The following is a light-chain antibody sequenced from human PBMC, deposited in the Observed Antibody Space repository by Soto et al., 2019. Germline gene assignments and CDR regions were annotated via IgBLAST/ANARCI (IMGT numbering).Light chain of an antibody. CDR2: GAS. CDR1: QSVSSNF. Sequence: EIVLTQSPGTLSLSPGETATLPCRASQSVSSNFLAWYQQKPGQAPRLLIYGASSRATGIPDRFSGSGSGTDFTLTISRLEPEDFAVYYCQQYGSSPRTFGQGTKVEIK. V-gene: IGKV3-20*01. J-gene: IGKJ1*01. CDR3: QQYGSSPRT.